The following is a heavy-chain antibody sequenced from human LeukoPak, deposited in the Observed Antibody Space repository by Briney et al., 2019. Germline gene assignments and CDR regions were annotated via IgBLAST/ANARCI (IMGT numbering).Heavy chain of an antibody. Sequence: GGSLRLSCAASGFTFSSYGMHWVRQAPGKGLEWVAFIRYDGSSKYYADSVKGRFTISRDNSKNTLYLQMNSLRAEDTAVYYCAKSRPFVRDYYSYYGMDVWGQGTPVTVSS. CDR1: GFTFSSYG. J-gene: IGHJ6*02. CDR3: AKSRPFVRDYYSYYGMDV. D-gene: IGHD2-21*01. V-gene: IGHV3-30*02. CDR2: IRYDGSSK.